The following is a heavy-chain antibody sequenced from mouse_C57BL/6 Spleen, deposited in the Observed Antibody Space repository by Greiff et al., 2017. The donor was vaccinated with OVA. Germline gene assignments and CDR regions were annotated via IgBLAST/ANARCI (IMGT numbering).Heavy chain of an antibody. CDR1: GYSITSGYY. V-gene: IGHV3-6*01. J-gene: IGHJ1*03. CDR2: ISYDGSN. CDR3: ARPYYYGSSPWYFDV. D-gene: IGHD1-1*01. Sequence: VQLKESGPGLVKPSQSLSLTCSVTGYSITSGYYWNWIRQFPGNKLEWMGYISYDGSNNYNPSLKNRISITRDTSKNQFFLKLNSVTTEDTATYYCARPYYYGSSPWYFDVWGTGTTVTVSS.